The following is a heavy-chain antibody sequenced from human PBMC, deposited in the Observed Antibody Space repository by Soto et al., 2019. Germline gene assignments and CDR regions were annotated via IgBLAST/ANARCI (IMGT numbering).Heavy chain of an antibody. D-gene: IGHD3-3*02. J-gene: IGHJ4*02. CDR1: GFTFSTYW. V-gene: IGHV3-74*01. CDR3: ARGAFHNYYVDY. CDR2: IKGDGSTT. Sequence: EVQLVESGGDSVQPGGSLRLSCAASGFTFSTYWMHWVRQAPGEGLVWVSRIKGDGSTTSSADSVEGRFTISRDNAKNTVYLHMNSLRADDTAVYYCARGAFHNYYVDYWGQGTLVTVPS.